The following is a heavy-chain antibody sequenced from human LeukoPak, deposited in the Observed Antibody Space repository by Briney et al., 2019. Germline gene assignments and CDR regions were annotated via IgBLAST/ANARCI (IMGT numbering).Heavy chain of an antibody. Sequence: ASVKVSCKASGYTFTGYYMHWVRQAPGQGLEWMGWINPNSGGTNYAQKFQGRVTMTRDTSISTAYMELSRLRSDDTAVYYCARGYCSGGSCYRIFDYWGQGTLVTVSS. V-gene: IGHV1-2*02. CDR1: GYTFTGYY. J-gene: IGHJ4*02. CDR3: ARGYCSGGSCYRIFDY. D-gene: IGHD2-15*01. CDR2: INPNSGGT.